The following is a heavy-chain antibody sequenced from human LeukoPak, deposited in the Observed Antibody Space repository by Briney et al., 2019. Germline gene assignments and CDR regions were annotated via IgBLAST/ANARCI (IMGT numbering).Heavy chain of an antibody. CDR3: ARVAYVMDV. CDR2: ISAGNI. V-gene: IGHV1-3*01. CDR1: GYTFSDYP. D-gene: IGHD2-8*01. Sequence: ASVKVSCKASGYTFSDYPMHWLRQAPGQRFEWMGWISAGNIKYSQNFQDRVNITRDTSASTVYMELSSLTSADTAVYYCARVAYVMDVWGQGTTVVVSS. J-gene: IGHJ6*02.